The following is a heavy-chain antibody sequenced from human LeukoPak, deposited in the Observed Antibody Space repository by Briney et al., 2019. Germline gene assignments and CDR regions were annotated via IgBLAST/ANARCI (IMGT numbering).Heavy chain of an antibody. D-gene: IGHD5/OR15-5a*01. J-gene: IGHJ4*02. CDR2: INSDGSST. V-gene: IGHV3-74*01. CDR1: GFTFSSYW. Sequence: PGGSLRLSCAASGFTFSSYWMHWVRQAPGKGLVWVSHINSDGSSTTYADSVKGRFTISRDNARNTLYQQMNSLRAEDTAVYYCARDDVVSATGLGDFWGQGTLVTVSS. CDR3: ARDDVVSATGLGDF.